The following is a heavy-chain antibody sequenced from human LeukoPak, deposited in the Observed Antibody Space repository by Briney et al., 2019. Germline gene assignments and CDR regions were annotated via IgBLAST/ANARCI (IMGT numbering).Heavy chain of an antibody. CDR3: ARGGRKAVAGTPNWFDP. J-gene: IGHJ5*02. V-gene: IGHV3-48*01. CDR2: ISSSSSTI. CDR1: GFTFSSYS. D-gene: IGHD6-19*01. Sequence: GGSLRLSCAASGFTFSSYSMNWVRQAPGKGLEWVSYISSSSSTIYYADSVKGRFTISRDNAKNSLYLQMNSLRAEDTAVYYCARGGRKAVAGTPNWFDPWGRGTLVTVSS.